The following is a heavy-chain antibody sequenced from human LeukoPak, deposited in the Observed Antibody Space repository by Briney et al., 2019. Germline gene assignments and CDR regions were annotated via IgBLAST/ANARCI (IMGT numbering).Heavy chain of an antibody. Sequence: GGSLRLSCAASGFSFSSYGMHCVRQAPGKGLEWVAFMRYDGSDKDYADSVKGRFTISRDNSKTTLYLQMNSLGAEDTAVYYCAKETNDCGLFDYWGQGTLVTVSS. V-gene: IGHV3-30*02. D-gene: IGHD2-8*01. CDR1: GFSFSSYG. CDR3: AKETNDCGLFDY. J-gene: IGHJ4*02. CDR2: MRYDGSDK.